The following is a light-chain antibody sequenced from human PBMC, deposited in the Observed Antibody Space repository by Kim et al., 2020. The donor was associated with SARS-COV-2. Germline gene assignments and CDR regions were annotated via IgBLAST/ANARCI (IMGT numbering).Light chain of an antibody. J-gene: IGLJ3*02. Sequence: GQRVTIPCTVSSSNIGAGYDVHWYQQWPGTAPRLLIYANNNRPSGVPDRFSGSKSGTSASLAITGLQAEDEAVYYCQSSDSSLSRVFGGGTQLTVL. CDR1: SSNIGAGYD. CDR3: QSSDSSLSRV. CDR2: ANN. V-gene: IGLV1-40*01.